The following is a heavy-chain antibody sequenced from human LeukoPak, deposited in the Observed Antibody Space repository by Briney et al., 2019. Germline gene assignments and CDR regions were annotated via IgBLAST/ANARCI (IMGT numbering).Heavy chain of an antibody. D-gene: IGHD3-10*01. Sequence: SETLSLTCTVSGDSISGSSHYWGWIRQPPGKGLEWIGRIYYTGGTSYNSSLKSRVSISVDTSKNQFSLKLSSLTAADTAVYFCAGLGLLCFGEYWGQGILVTVSS. CDR2: IYYTGGT. V-gene: IGHV4-39*01. J-gene: IGHJ4*02. CDR3: AGLGLLCFGEY. CDR1: GDSISGSSHY.